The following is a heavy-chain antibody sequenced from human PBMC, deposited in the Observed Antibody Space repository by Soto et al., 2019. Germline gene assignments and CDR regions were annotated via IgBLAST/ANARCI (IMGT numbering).Heavy chain of an antibody. D-gene: IGHD3-9*01. V-gene: IGHV2-5*02. CDR2: IYWDDDK. CDR1: GFSLSTNGVG. J-gene: IGHJ5*02. CDR3: AYRVFWRPFDWSLGWFDP. Sequence: QITLKESGPTLVKPTQTLTLACTFSGFSLSTNGVGVGWIRQPPGKALEWLALIYWDDDKRYSPSLSSRLTIIKDTSQNQVVLIMTDVEPVDTATYYCAYRVFWRPFDWSLGWFDPWGQGTLVTVSS.